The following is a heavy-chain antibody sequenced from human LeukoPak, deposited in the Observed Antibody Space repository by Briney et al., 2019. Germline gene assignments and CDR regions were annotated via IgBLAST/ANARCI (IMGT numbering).Heavy chain of an antibody. Sequence: ASVKVSCKASGGTFSSYAISWVRQAPGQGLEWMGGIIPIFGTANYAQKFQGRVTITADKSTSTAYMELSSLRSEDTAVYYCARIPGSGYDPFDYWGQGTLVTVSS. CDR1: GGTFSSYA. CDR3: ARIPGSGYDPFDY. CDR2: IIPIFGTA. D-gene: IGHD5-12*01. J-gene: IGHJ4*02. V-gene: IGHV1-69*06.